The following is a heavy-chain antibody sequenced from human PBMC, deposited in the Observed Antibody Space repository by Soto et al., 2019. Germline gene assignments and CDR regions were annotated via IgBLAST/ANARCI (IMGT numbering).Heavy chain of an antibody. D-gene: IGHD1-26*01. CDR3: AKETSLSGRYYGMDV. CDR1: GFTFNNYA. J-gene: IGHJ6*02. V-gene: IGHV3-23*01. Sequence: EVQLLESGGGLVQPGGSLRLSCAASGFTFNNYAMSWVRQAPGKGLEWVSAIGGSGGNTYYADSVKGRFTISRDNSKNTVYLQMNSLRAEATAVYYCAKETSLSGRYYGMDVWGQGTTVTVSS. CDR2: IGGSGGNT.